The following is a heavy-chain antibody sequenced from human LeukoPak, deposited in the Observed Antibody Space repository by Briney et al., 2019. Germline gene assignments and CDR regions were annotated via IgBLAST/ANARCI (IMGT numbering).Heavy chain of an antibody. CDR1: GFTFSSYA. V-gene: IGHV3-30-3*01. Sequence: GGSLRLSCAASGFTFSSYAMHWVRQAPGKGLEWVAVISYDGSNKYYADSVKGRFTISRDNSKNTLYLQMNSLRAEDTAVYYCARVEGKPCWGQGTLVTVSS. J-gene: IGHJ4*02. CDR3: ARVEGKPC. CDR2: ISYDGSNK.